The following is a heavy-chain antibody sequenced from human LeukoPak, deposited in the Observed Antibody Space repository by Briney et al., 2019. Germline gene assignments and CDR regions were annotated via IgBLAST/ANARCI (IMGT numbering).Heavy chain of an antibody. D-gene: IGHD6-19*01. CDR1: GYTFTDYY. J-gene: IGHJ6*03. Sequence: ASLKVSCKASGYTFTDYYMHWVRQAPGQGLEWMGWINPNSGGTNYAQKFYARVTMTRDTSISTAYMELSRLRSDDTAVYYCAREYSSGHAPYYYYYMDVWGKGTTVTVSS. CDR2: INPNSGGT. CDR3: AREYSSGHAPYYYYYMDV. V-gene: IGHV1-2*02.